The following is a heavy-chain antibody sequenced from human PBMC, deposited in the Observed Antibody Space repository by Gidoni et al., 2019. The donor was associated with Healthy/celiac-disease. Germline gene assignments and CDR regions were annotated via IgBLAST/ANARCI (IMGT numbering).Heavy chain of an antibody. CDR2: ISYDGYNK. CDR1: GFPFSSYA. D-gene: IGHD6-13*01. V-gene: IGHV3-30-3*01. J-gene: IGHJ6*02. Sequence: QVQLVESGGGVVQPGRSLRLSCAASGFPFSSYAMHWVRQAPGKGLEWVAVISYDGYNKYYADSVEGRFTISRDISKNTLYLQMNSLRAEDTAVYYCARVRAAAAAIYGMDVWGQGTTVTVSS. CDR3: ARVRAAAAAIYGMDV.